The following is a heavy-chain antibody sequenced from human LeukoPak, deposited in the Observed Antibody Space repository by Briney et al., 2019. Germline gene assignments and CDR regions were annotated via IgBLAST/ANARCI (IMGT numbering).Heavy chain of an antibody. CDR1: GFIFSNYD. V-gene: IGHV3-64D*06. J-gene: IGHJ4*02. CDR3: AKMYDGY. Sequence: GGSLRLSCSASGFIFSNYDMHWVRQAPGEGLEYVSAISSNGGRTYYADSVKGRFTISRDNSKNTLYLQMSSLRAEDTAVYYCAKMYDGYWGQGTLVTVSS. CDR2: ISSNGGRT. D-gene: IGHD3-3*01.